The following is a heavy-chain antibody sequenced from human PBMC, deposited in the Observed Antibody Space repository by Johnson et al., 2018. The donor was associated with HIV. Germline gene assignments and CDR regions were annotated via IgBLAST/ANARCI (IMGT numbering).Heavy chain of an antibody. CDR1: GFTFDDYA. Sequence: VESGGGLVQPGRSLRLSCAASGFTFDDYAMHWVRQAPGKGLEWVSVINWNGGSTGYADSVKGRFTISRDNAKNSLYLQMNSLRAEDTAVYYCARGVDGAFDIWGQGTMVTVSS. CDR3: ARGVDGAFDI. V-gene: IGHV3-9*01. D-gene: IGHD3-10*01. J-gene: IGHJ3*02. CDR2: INWNGGST.